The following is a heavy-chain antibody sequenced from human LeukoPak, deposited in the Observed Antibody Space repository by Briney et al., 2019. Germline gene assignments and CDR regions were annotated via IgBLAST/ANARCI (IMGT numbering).Heavy chain of an antibody. CDR2: IYYSGST. CDR1: GGSISSYY. D-gene: IGHD6-13*01. CDR3: ARRRSAGEQQLAHNWFDP. J-gene: IGHJ5*02. V-gene: IGHV4-59*08. Sequence: SETLSLTCTVSGGSISSYYWSWIRQPPGKGLEWIGYIYYSGSTNYNPSLKSRVTISVDTSKNQFSLKLSSVTAADTAVYYCARRRSAGEQQLAHNWFDPWGQGTLVTVSS.